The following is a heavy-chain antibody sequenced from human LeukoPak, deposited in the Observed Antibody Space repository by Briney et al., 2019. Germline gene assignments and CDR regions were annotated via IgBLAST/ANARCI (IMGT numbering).Heavy chain of an antibody. J-gene: IGHJ6*04. Sequence: ASVKVSCKASGYTFTSYDINWVRQATGQGLEWMGWMNPNSGNTGYAQKFQGRVTITRNTSISTAYMELSSLRSEDTAVYYCARAGAARRERIWDVWGKGTTVTVSS. CDR2: MNPNSGNT. CDR3: ARAGAARRERIWDV. D-gene: IGHD6-6*01. V-gene: IGHV1-8*03. CDR1: GYTFTSYD.